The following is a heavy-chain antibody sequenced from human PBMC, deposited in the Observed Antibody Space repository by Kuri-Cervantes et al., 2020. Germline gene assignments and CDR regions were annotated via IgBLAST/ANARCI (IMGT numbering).Heavy chain of an antibody. D-gene: IGHD2-2*01. CDR3: ARVHQPYYYYMDV. CDR1: GGSISSYY. V-gene: IGHV4-59*01. Sequence: GSLRLSCTVSGGSISSYYWSWIRQPPGKGLEWIGYIYYSGSTNYNHSLKSRVTISVDTSKNQFSLKLSSVTAADTAVYYCARVHQPYYYYMDVWGKGTTVTVSS. J-gene: IGHJ6*03. CDR2: IYYSGST.